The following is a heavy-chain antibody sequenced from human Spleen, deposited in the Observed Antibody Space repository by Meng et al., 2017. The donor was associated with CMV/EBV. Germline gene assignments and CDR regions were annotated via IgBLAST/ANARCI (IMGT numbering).Heavy chain of an antibody. CDR1: GGSFSGYY. V-gene: IGHV4-4*07. D-gene: IGHD6-13*01. CDR2: IYTSGST. J-gene: IGHJ4*02. Sequence: LRESGPGLGKPSGTLSLTCAVSGGSFSGYYWSWIRQPAGKGLEWIGRIYTSGSTNYNPSLKSRVTMSVDTSKNQFSLKLSSVTAADTAVYYCAREGIAAPHFEYWGQGTLVTVSS. CDR3: AREGIAAPHFEY.